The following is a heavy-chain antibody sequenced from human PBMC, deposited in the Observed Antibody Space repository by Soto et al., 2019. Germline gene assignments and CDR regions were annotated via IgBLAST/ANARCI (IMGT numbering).Heavy chain of an antibody. CDR2: INRDSTVI. CDR3: LNGDYY. Sequence: GSLRLSCAASGFTVSTEYMSWVRQTPGKGLEWVSSINRDSTVIKYADSVKGRFTISRDNARNSLSLQINSLRAEDTAVYYCLNGDYYVGPGTLVTVSS. D-gene: IGHD3-16*01. J-gene: IGHJ4*02. CDR1: GFTVSTEY. V-gene: IGHV3-48*01.